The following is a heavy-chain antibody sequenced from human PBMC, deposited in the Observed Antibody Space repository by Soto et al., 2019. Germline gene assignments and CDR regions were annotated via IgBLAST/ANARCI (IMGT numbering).Heavy chain of an antibody. J-gene: IGHJ6*02. V-gene: IGHV3-74*01. Sequence: EVQLVESGGGLVQPGGSLRLSCAASGFTFSSYWMHWVRQAPGKGLVWVSRINSDGSSTSYADSVKGRFTISRDNAKNTLYLQMNSLRAEDTAVYYCARRGYSYGYSDGMDVWGQGTTVTVSS. CDR3: ARRGYSYGYSDGMDV. D-gene: IGHD5-18*01. CDR1: GFTFSSYW. CDR2: INSDGSST.